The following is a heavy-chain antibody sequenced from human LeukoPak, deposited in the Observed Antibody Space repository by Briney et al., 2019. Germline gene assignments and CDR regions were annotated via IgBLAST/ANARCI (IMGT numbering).Heavy chain of an antibody. V-gene: IGHV3-9*01. D-gene: IGHD5-12*01. Sequence: GGSLRLSCVGSGFDFDDFAMEWVRLAPGKGLEWVAGISWNSVSIGYADSVKGRFTISRDNAKKTLFLQMDSLRPDDTALYYCAKDQYRFVSHMDVWGKGTTVTVSS. J-gene: IGHJ6*03. CDR3: AKDQYRFVSHMDV. CDR1: GFDFDDFA. CDR2: ISWNSVSI.